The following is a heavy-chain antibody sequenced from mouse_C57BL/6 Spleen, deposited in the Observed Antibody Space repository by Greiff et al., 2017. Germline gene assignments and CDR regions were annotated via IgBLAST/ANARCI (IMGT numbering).Heavy chain of an antibody. CDR1: GYTFTDYY. Sequence: EVQLQQSGPVLVKPGASVKMSCKASGYTFTDYYMNWVKQSHGKSLEWIGVINPYNGGTSYNQKFKGKATLTVDKSSSTAYMELNSLTSEDSAVXYCARTLYYYGSSYWYFDVWGTGTTVTVSS. J-gene: IGHJ1*03. D-gene: IGHD1-1*01. V-gene: IGHV1-19*01. CDR2: INPYNGGT. CDR3: ARTLYYYGSSYWYFDV.